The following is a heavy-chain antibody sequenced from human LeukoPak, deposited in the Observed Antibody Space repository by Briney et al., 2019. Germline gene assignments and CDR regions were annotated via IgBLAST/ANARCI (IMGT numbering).Heavy chain of an antibody. V-gene: IGHV4-59*12. J-gene: IGHJ2*01. CDR2: ISYSGST. CDR1: GGSISSYS. CDR3: ARDRLGATGHWRIDV. Sequence: SETLSLTCTVSGGSISSYSWSWIRQPPGKGLEWMGYISYSGSTNYSPSLKSRLSISVDTSKNQISLKLSSVTAADTAVYYCARDRLGATGHWRIDVWGRGTLVTVSS. D-gene: IGHD1-26*01.